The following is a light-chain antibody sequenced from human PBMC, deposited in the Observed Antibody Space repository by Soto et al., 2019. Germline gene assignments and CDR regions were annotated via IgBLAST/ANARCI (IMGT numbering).Light chain of an antibody. Sequence: DIQMTQSPSSLSVSIGDRVTITCRASQSISTHLNWYEQKPGKAPNLLIYGASTLQSGVPSRFSGGGSGTYFTLTISGLQPEDFGSYYCQQSYTSPVTFGGGTKVEIK. CDR2: GAS. J-gene: IGKJ4*01. CDR1: QSISTH. CDR3: QQSYTSPVT. V-gene: IGKV1-39*01.